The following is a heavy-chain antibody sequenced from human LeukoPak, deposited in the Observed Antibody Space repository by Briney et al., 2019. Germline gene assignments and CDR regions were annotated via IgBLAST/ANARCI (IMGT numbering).Heavy chain of an antibody. CDR1: GGTLSSYA. Sequence: ASVKVSCKASGGTLSSYAISWVRQAPGQGLEWMGRIIPIFGTANYAQKFQGRVTITADKSTSTAYMEPSSLRSEDTAVYYCATPTSGGYSSSWYYFDYWGQGTLVTVSS. CDR3: ATPTSGGYSSSWYYFDY. D-gene: IGHD6-13*01. J-gene: IGHJ4*02. V-gene: IGHV1-69*06. CDR2: IIPIFGTA.